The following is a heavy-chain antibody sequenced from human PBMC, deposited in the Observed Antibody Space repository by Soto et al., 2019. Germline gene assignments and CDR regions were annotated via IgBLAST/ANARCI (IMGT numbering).Heavy chain of an antibody. V-gene: IGHV3-30*18. CDR2: ISYDGSNK. CDR1: GFTFSSYG. CDR3: AKDPYYYYYGMDV. Sequence: QVQLVESGGGVVQPGRSLRLSCAASGFTFSSYGMHWVRQAPGKGLEGGAVISYDGSNKYYADSVKGRFTISRDNSKNTLYLQMNSLRAEDTAVYYCAKDPYYYYYGMDVWGQGTTVTVSS. J-gene: IGHJ6*02.